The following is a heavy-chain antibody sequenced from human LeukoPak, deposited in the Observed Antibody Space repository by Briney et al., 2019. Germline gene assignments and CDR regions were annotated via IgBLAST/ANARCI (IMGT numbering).Heavy chain of an antibody. V-gene: IGHV4-59*01. Sequence: PSETLSLTCTVSGGSISSYYWSWLRQPPAKGLEWIGYIYYSGSTNYNPSLKSRVTISVDTSKNQFSRKLSSVTAADTAVYYCARTSPEVPVLRFLEWPDYYMDVWGKGTTVTVSS. J-gene: IGHJ6*03. D-gene: IGHD3-3*01. CDR2: IYYSGST. CDR3: ARTSPEVPVLRFLEWPDYYMDV. CDR1: GGSISSYY.